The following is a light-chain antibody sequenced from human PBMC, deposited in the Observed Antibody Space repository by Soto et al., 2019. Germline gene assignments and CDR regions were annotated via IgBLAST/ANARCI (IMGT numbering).Light chain of an antibody. CDR1: SSDVGGYNY. J-gene: IGLJ1*01. V-gene: IGLV2-14*01. CDR2: DVS. Sequence: SVLTQPASVSGSPGQSITISCSGTSSDVGGYNYVSWYQQHPGKAPKLRIYDVSNRPSGVSNRLSGSQSGNTASLTISGLQAEDESDYYSSSYTSSSTPRYVFGTGTKVTVL. CDR3: SSYTSSSTPRYV.